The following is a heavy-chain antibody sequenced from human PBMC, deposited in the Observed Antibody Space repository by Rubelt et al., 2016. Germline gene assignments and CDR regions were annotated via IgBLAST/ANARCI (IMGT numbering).Heavy chain of an antibody. CDR1: GFTFSTYS. Sequence: EVQLLESGGGSVQPGGSLRLSCAASGFTFSTYSMNWVRQGPGKGLEWVSYISIDSSIIYYADSVKGRFTISRDNAKNSLYLPMNSLRAEDTAVYYCVIVTPWDYYYMDVWGKGTTVTVSS. V-gene: IGHV3-48*04. CDR2: ISIDSSII. J-gene: IGHJ6*03. CDR3: VIVTPWDYYYMDV. D-gene: IGHD1-14*01.